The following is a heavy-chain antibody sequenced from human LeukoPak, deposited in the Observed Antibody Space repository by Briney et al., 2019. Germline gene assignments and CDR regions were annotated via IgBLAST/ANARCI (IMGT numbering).Heavy chain of an antibody. D-gene: IGHD2-2*01. CDR1: GFIVSSNY. J-gene: IGHJ4*02. CDR3: ATRLVGYCSSTSCYFDY. CDR2: IYSGGST. V-gene: IGHV3-53*01. Sequence: GGSLRLSCAASGFIVSSNYLSWVRQAPGKGLEWVSVIYSGGSTYYADSVKGRFTISRDSSKNTLYLQMNSLRAEDTAVYYCATRLVGYCSSTSCYFDYWGQGTLVTVSS.